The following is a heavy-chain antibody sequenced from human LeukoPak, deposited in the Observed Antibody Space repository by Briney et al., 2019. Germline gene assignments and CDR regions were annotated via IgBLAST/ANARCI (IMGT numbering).Heavy chain of an antibody. Sequence: SETLPLTCTVSGGSISSYYWSWIRQPPGKGLEWIGYIYYSGSTNYNPSLKSRVTISVDTSKNQFSLKLSSVTAADTAVYYRARVARDFWSGPKIYYFDYWGQGTLVTVSS. CDR2: IYYSGST. J-gene: IGHJ4*02. V-gene: IGHV4-59*01. CDR1: GGSISSYY. CDR3: ARVARDFWSGPKIYYFDY. D-gene: IGHD3-3*01.